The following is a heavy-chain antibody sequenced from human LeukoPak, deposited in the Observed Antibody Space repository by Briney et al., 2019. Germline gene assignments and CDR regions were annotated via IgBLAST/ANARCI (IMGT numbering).Heavy chain of an antibody. V-gene: IGHV3-33*01. CDR1: GLTFTSHG. CDR3: ARDRGKDYFDS. Sequence: PGTSPRLSCTTSGLTFTSHGFHWLRQVVGKRLEWVAFVRNDGSDTYHANSVKGRFSISRDDSKNTLYLQMNSLRAEDTAIYYCARDRGKDYFDSWGQGTQVIVSS. D-gene: IGHD4-23*01. J-gene: IGHJ4*02. CDR2: VRNDGSDT.